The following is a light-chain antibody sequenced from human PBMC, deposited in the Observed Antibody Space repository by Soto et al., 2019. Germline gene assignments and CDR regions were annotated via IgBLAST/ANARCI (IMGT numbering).Light chain of an antibody. CDR1: SSNIGSNY. CDR2: RNN. J-gene: IGLJ3*02. V-gene: IGLV1-47*01. CDR3: AAWDDSLSGRV. Sequence: QSALTQPPSASATPGQRVTISCSGSSSNIGSNYVYWYQQFPGPAPKLLIYRNNQRPSGVPDRFSGSKSGTSASLAISGLRSEDEADYYCAAWDDSLSGRVFGGGTKVTVL.